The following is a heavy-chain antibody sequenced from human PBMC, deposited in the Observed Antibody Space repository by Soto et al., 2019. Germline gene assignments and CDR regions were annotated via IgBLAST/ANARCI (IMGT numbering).Heavy chain of an antibody. D-gene: IGHD4-4*01. V-gene: IGHV3-53*02. CDR3: ARDGGGSNYAKWYFDL. CDR2: IYSGGST. Sequence: EVQLVETGGGLIQPGGSLRLSCAASGFSVSTNYMSWVRQAPGKGLEWVSVIYSGGSTYYADSVKGRFTVSRDNSENRLFLQMNSLRAEDTAVYYCARDGGGSNYAKWYFDLWGRGTLVTVSS. J-gene: IGHJ2*01. CDR1: GFSVSTNY.